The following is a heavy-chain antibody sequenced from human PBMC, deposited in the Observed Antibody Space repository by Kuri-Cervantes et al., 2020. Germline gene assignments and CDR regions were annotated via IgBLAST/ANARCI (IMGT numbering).Heavy chain of an antibody. Sequence: GESLKISCAASGFTFSSYGMHWVRQAPGKGLEWVANIKQDGSQNFYGDSVEGRLAISRDNARNALYLDMNGLRAEDTAVYYCARQLFDSSGYRPLDWWGQGTLVTVSS. D-gene: IGHD3-22*01. V-gene: IGHV3-7*01. CDR2: IKQDGSQN. J-gene: IGHJ4*02. CDR1: GFTFSSYG. CDR3: ARQLFDSSGYRPLDW.